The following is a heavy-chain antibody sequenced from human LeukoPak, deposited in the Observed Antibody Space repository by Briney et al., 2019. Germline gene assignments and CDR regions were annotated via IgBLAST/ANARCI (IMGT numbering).Heavy chain of an antibody. Sequence: ASVKVSCKASGGTFSSYAISWVRQATGQGLEWMGWMNPNSGNTGYAQKFQGRVTMTRNTSISTAYMELSSLRSEDTAVYYCARGRITMVPYYYYGMDVWGQGTTVTVSS. CDR3: ARGRITMVPYYYYGMDV. V-gene: IGHV1-8*02. J-gene: IGHJ6*02. D-gene: IGHD3-10*01. CDR1: GGTFSSYA. CDR2: MNPNSGNT.